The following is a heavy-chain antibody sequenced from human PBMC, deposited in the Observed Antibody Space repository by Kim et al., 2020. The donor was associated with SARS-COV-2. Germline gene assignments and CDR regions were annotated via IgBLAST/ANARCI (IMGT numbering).Heavy chain of an antibody. Sequence: SQTLSLSCAISGDSVSSNSAAWNWIRQSPSRGLEWLGRTYYRSKWYNDYAVSVKSRITINPDTSKNQFSLQLNSVTPEDTAVYYCARGTTMVRGADGFDYWGQGTLVTVSS. J-gene: IGHJ4*02. CDR1: GDSVSSNSAA. D-gene: IGHD3-10*01. CDR3: ARGTTMVRGADGFDY. V-gene: IGHV6-1*01. CDR2: TYYRSKWYN.